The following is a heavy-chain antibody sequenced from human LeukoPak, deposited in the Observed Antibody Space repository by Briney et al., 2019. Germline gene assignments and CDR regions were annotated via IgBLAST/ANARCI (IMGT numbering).Heavy chain of an antibody. D-gene: IGHD3-22*01. CDR1: GFTFSSYA. V-gene: IGHV3-23*01. CDR2: ISGSGGST. J-gene: IGHJ4*02. Sequence: GGTLRLSCAASGFTFSSYAMSWVRQAPGKGLEWVSAISGSGGSTYYADSVKGRFTISRDNSKNTLYLQMNSLRAEDTAVYYCAKYHYDSSGHRPFDYWGQGTLVTVSS. CDR3: AKYHYDSSGHRPFDY.